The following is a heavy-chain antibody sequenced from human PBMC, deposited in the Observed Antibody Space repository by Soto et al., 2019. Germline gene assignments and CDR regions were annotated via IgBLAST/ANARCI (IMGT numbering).Heavy chain of an antibody. V-gene: IGHV4-34*01. CDR3: ARGLTRYDCWRGVYFDY. D-gene: IGHD3-3*01. CDR2: INHSGST. Sequence: QVQLQQWGAGLLKPSETLSLTCAVYGGSFSGYYWSWIRQPPGKGLEWIGEINHSGSTNYNPSLKSRVTISVDTSKNQFSLKLSSVTAADTAVYYCARGLTRYDCWRGVYFDYWGQGTLVTVSS. J-gene: IGHJ4*02. CDR1: GGSFSGYY.